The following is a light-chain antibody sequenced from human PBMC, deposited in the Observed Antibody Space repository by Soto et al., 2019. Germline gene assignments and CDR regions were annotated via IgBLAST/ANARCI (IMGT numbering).Light chain of an antibody. Sequence: EIVLTQSPGTLSLSPGEGATLSCRAGQSVSSSFLAWYQQKPGQAPRLLIYGASSRATGIPERFSGSGSGTDFTLTISRLEPEDFAVYYCQQYGSSPRYTFGQGTKLEIK. J-gene: IGKJ2*01. V-gene: IGKV3-20*01. CDR2: GAS. CDR3: QQYGSSPRYT. CDR1: QSVSSSF.